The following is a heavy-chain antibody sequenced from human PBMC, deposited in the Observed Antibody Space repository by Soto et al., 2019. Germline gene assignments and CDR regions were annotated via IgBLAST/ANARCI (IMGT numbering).Heavy chain of an antibody. CDR2: IKSKTDGGTT. CDR1: GFTFSNAW. J-gene: IGHJ4*01. Sequence: GGSLRLSCAASGFTFSNAWMNWVRQAPGKGLEWVGRIKSKTDGGTTDYAAPVKGRFTISRDDSKNTLYLQMNSLKTEDTAVYYSTTCYGKPSHLLAYWGPGTLDTVSS. CDR3: TTCYGKPSHLLAY. V-gene: IGHV3-15*07. D-gene: IGHD2-15*01.